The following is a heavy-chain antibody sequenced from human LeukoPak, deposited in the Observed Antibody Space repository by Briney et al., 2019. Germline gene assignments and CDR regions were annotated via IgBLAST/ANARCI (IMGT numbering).Heavy chain of an antibody. D-gene: IGHD4-17*01. J-gene: IGHJ4*02. CDR1: GGTFSSYA. CDR2: IIPIFGTA. CDR3: ARLEITTVTTSDY. Sequence: SVKVSCKASGGTFSSYAISWVRQAPGQGLEWMGGIIPIFGTANYAQKFQGRVTITADESTSTAYMELSSLRSEDTAVYFCARLEITTVTTSDYWGQGTLVTVSS. V-gene: IGHV1-69*13.